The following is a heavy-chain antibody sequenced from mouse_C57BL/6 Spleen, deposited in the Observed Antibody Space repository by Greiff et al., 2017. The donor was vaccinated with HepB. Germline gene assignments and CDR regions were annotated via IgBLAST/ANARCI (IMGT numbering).Heavy chain of an antibody. CDR2: IRNKANGYTT. V-gene: IGHV7-3*01. CDR3: ARYHYYGSSSYYFDY. J-gene: IGHJ2*01. Sequence: EVNVVESGGGLVQPGGSLSLSCAASGFTFTDYYMSWVRQPPGKALEWLGFIRNKANGYTTEYSASVKGRFTISRDNSQSILYLQMNALRAEDSATYYCARYHYYGSSSYYFDYWGQGTTLTVSS. D-gene: IGHD1-1*01. CDR1: GFTFTDYY.